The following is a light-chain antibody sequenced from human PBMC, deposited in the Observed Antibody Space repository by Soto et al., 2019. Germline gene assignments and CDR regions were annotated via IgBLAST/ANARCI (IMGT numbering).Light chain of an antibody. Sequence: QSVLTQPASVPGSPGQSITISCTGTSSDVGGYNYVSWYQQHPGKAPKLMIYDVSNRPSGVSNRFSGSKSGNTASLTISGLQAEDEADYYCSSYTSSSTPPYVFGTGTKVTVL. CDR3: SSYTSSSTPPYV. V-gene: IGLV2-14*01. J-gene: IGLJ1*01. CDR2: DVS. CDR1: SSDVGGYNY.